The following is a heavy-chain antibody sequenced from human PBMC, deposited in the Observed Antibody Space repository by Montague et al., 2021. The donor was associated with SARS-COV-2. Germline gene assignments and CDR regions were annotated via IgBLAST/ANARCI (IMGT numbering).Heavy chain of an antibody. CDR2: IYYSGST. CDR3: ARLARGECYDFWSGSHEYPHYYYGMDV. D-gene: IGHD3-3*01. Sequence: SETLSLTCTVSGGSISSSSSYWGWIRQPPGMGLEWIGYIYYSGSTNYNPSLKSRVTISVDTSKNQFSLKLSSVTAADTAVYYCARLARGECYDFWSGSHEYPHYYYGMDVGGQGTTVPVSS. J-gene: IGHJ6*02. CDR1: GGSISSSSSY. V-gene: IGHV4-39*07.